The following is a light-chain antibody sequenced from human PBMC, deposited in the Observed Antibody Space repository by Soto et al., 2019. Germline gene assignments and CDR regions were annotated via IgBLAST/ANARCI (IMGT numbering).Light chain of an antibody. J-gene: IGKJ2*01. CDR1: QGVSSN. Sequence: EIVMTQSPATLSVSPGERATLSCRASQGVSSNLAWYQQKPGQAPRLLIYDASTRATGIPARFSGSGSGTEFTLTISSLQSEDFAVYYCQQYNNRPPEDTFGQGTKLEIK. V-gene: IGKV3-15*01. CDR2: DAS. CDR3: QQYNNRPPEDT.